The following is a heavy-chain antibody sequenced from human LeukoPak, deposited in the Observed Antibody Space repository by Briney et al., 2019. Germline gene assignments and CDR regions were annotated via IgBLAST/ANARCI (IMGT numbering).Heavy chain of an antibody. CDR1: GFTFRDYA. CDR3: GRDPNGNYVGAFDF. CDR2: ITGGGGT. V-gene: IGHV3-23*01. Sequence: GGSLRLSCAASGFTFRDYAMTWVRLAPGRGLEWVSSITGGGGTSYADSVRGRFTMSRDNSKNTLYLQMDSLRAEDSAIYFCGRDPNGNYVGAFDFWGQGTLVTVSS. D-gene: IGHD4-17*01. J-gene: IGHJ3*01.